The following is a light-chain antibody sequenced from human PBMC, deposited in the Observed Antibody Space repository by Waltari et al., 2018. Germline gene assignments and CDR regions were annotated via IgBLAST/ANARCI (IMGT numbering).Light chain of an antibody. CDR3: SSYAGSNNFVV. J-gene: IGLJ2*01. V-gene: IGLV2-8*01. CDR2: EGS. CDR1: SSDVGGYNY. Sequence: QSALTQPPSASGSPGQPVTISCTGTSSDVGGYNYVSWYQQHPGRAPKLVIYEGSKRPSGVPDRFSGSKSGNTASLTVSGLQAEDEADFYCSSYAGSNNFVVFGGGTKLTVL.